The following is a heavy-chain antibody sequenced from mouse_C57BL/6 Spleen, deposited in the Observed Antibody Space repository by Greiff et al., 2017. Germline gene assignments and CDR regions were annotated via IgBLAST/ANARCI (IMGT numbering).Heavy chain of an antibody. CDR2: LYPGNGDT. J-gene: IGHJ2*01. D-gene: IGHD1-1*01. CDR3: ARESVAPCDY. V-gene: IGHV1-82*01. CDR1: GYAFSSSW. Sequence: VQLQQPGPELVKPGASVQISCKASGYAFSSSWMNWVKQRPGKGLEWIGRLYPGNGDTNYNGKFKGKATLTADKSSSTAYMHLSSLTSEDSAVYFCARESVAPCDYWGQGTTLTVSA.